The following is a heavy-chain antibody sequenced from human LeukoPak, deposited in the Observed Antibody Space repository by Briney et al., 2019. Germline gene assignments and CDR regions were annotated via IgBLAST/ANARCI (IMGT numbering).Heavy chain of an antibody. J-gene: IGHJ5*02. CDR1: GYTFSNYA. V-gene: IGHV1-18*01. Sequence: AASVKVSCKASGYTFSNYAIVWVRQAPGQGLEWMGCVNANNGNTNSAQKFQDRLTMTTDTFTTTAYMEVRSLRSDDTAVYYCAREGSDTAHYNWFDPWGQGTLVTVSS. D-gene: IGHD5-18*01. CDR2: VNANNGNT. CDR3: AREGSDTAHYNWFDP.